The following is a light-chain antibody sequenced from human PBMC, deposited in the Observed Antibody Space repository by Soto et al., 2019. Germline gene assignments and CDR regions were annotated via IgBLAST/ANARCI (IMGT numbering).Light chain of an antibody. CDR1: QSVSSN. Sequence: ILMTRSPATLSVSPGESATLSCRAGQSVSSNLAWAQQKPGQAPRLLIYGASTRATGIPARFTGSGSATEFTLTISSLRFDDSAVYYCQQYNNWWTFGQGTKVDIK. J-gene: IGKJ1*01. V-gene: IGKV3-15*01. CDR2: GAS. CDR3: QQYNNWWT.